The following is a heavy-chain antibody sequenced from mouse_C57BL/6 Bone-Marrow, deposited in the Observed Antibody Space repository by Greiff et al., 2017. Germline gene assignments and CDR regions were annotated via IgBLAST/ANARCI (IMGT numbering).Heavy chain of an antibody. CDR3: ARDPYYYGSSYVGYFDV. V-gene: IGHV5-16*01. CDR1: GFTFSDYY. Sequence: EVKLVESEGGLVQPGSSMKLSCTASGFTFSDYYMAWVRQVPEKGLEWVANINYDGSSTYYLASLKSRFIISRDNAKNILYLQMSSLKSEDTATYYCARDPYYYGSSYVGYFDVWGTGTTVTVSS. D-gene: IGHD1-1*01. CDR2: INYDGSST. J-gene: IGHJ1*03.